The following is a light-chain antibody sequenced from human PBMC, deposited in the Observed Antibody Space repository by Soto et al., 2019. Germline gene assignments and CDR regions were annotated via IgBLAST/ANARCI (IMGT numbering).Light chain of an antibody. J-gene: IGKJ3*01. CDR2: GAS. Sequence: EIVMTQSPATLSVSPGERATLSCRASQSVSSNLAWYQQKPGQAPRLLIYGASTRATGIPARFSGSGSGTEFTLTISSLQSEAFAVYYCQQYNNWPPIFTFGPGTKVDIK. CDR1: QSVSSN. V-gene: IGKV3-15*01. CDR3: QQYNNWPPIFT.